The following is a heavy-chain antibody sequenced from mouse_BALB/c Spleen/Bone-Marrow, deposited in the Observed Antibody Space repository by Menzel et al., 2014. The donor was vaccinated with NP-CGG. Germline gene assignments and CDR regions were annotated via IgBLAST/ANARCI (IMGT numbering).Heavy chain of an antibody. CDR2: INPGSGAT. CDR1: GYAFTNYL. V-gene: IGHV1-54*01. D-gene: IGHD1-2*01. J-gene: IGHJ4*01. CDR3: ARSLLRLQNAMDY. Sequence: VQLQQSGAELVRPGTSVKVSCKASGYAFTNYLIEWVKQRPGQGLEWIGVINPGSGATNYNEKFKGKATLTADKSSSTAYMQLSSLTSDDSVVYFCARSLLRLQNAMDYWGQGTSVTVSS.